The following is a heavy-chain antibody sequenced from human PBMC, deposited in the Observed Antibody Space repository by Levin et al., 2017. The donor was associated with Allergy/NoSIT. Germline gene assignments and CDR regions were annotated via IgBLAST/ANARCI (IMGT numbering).Heavy chain of an antibody. Sequence: ESLKISCTVSGGSISSYYWSWIRQPPGKGLEWIGYIYYSGSTNCNPSLKSRVTISVDTSKNQFSLKLSSVTAADTAVYYCARHQDSAFDYWGQGTLVTVSS. J-gene: IGHJ4*02. CDR3: ARHQDSAFDY. D-gene: IGHD3-22*01. CDR1: GGSISSYY. CDR2: IYYSGST. V-gene: IGHV4-59*08.